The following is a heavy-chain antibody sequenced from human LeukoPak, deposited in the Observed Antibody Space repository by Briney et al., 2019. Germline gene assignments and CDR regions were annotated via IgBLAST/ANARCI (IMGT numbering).Heavy chain of an antibody. CDR3: ARDIPRGSTHLDY. CDR1: GFTFTNYW. CDR2: IEDDGSRK. Sequence: GGSLRLSCAASGFTFTNYWMTWVRQAPGKGLEWVASIEDDGSRKNYGDSVKGRSTISRDNAGNSLYLQMNILRVEDTAVYYCARDIPRGSTHLDYWGQGTLVTVSA. V-gene: IGHV3-7*01. J-gene: IGHJ4*02. D-gene: IGHD1-26*01.